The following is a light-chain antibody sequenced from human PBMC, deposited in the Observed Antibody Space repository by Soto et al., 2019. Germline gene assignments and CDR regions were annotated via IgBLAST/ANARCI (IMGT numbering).Light chain of an antibody. Sequence: EIVMTQSPATLSVSPGETATLSCMASQSVSRYLAWYQHRPCQAPRLLIYDASNRATGIPARFSGSGSRTVFTLTISGLPSEYSAVYSCQQCSYWPLFTFGQGTRLEIK. J-gene: IGKJ5*01. V-gene: IGKV3-15*01. CDR1: QSVSRY. CDR3: QQCSYWPLFT. CDR2: DAS.